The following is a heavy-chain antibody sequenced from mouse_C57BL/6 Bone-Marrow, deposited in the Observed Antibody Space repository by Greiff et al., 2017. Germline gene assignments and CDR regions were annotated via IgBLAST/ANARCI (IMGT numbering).Heavy chain of an antibody. CDR2: IDPSDSYT. CDR3: AREGVLLRPFAY. V-gene: IGHV1-50*01. Sequence: QVQLQQPGAELVKPGASVKLSCKASGYTFTSYWMQWVKQRPGQGLEWIGEIDPSDSYTNYNQKFKGKATLTVDTSSSTAYMQLSSLTSEDSAVHYCAREGVLLRPFAYWGQGTLVTVSA. D-gene: IGHD1-1*01. CDR1: GYTFTSYW. J-gene: IGHJ3*01.